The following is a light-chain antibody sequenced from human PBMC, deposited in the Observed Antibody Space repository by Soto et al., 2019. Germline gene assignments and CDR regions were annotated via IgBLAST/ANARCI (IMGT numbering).Light chain of an antibody. J-gene: IGKJ5*01. CDR2: DAS. Sequence: NVFTQSPGTLSLSPGESPTLSCRASQSVSSSYLAWYQQKPGQAPRLLIYDASSRATGISARFSGGGSGTDFTLTISSLDPEYVAVYYCQQRSNSLTFGQGTRLEIK. V-gene: IGKV3D-20*02. CDR1: QSVSSSY. CDR3: QQRSNSLT.